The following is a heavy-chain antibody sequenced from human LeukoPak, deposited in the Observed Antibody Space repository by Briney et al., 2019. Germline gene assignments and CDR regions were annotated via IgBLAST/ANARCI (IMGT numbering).Heavy chain of an antibody. CDR3: ARARDWDMFGSGYLGY. D-gene: IGHD3-22*01. J-gene: IGHJ4*02. CDR1: GGSISSYY. Sequence: MASETLSLTCTVSGGSISSYYWSWIRQPPGKGLEWIGYIYYSGSTNYNPSLKSRVTISVDTSKNQFSLKLSSVTAADTAVYYCARARDWDMFGSGYLGYWGQGTLVTVSS. CDR2: IYYSGST. V-gene: IGHV4-59*01.